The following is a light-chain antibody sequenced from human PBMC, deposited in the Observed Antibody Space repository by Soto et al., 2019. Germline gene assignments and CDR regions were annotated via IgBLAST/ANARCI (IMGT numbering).Light chain of an antibody. Sequence: EVVLTQSPGTVSLSPGERATLSCRASQSVTSNSLAWYQQKPGQAPRLLIYAASSRATGIPARFSGSGSGTDFTLSISRLEPEDFAVYYCQQYGSLVTWTFGQGTKVEMK. CDR2: AAS. J-gene: IGKJ1*01. CDR3: QQYGSLVTWT. CDR1: QSVTSNS. V-gene: IGKV3-20*01.